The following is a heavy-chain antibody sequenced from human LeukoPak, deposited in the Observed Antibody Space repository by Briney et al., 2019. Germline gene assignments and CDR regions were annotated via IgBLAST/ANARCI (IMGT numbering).Heavy chain of an antibody. CDR3: AKDRVYGSGSRDAFDI. CDR1: GFTFSSYA. CDR2: ISGSGGST. V-gene: IGHV3-23*01. Sequence: PGGSLRLSCAASGFTFSSYAMSWVRQAPGKGLEWVSAISGSGGSTYYADSVKGRFTISRDNSKNTLYLQMNSLRAEDTAVYYCAKDRVYGSGSRDAFDIWGQGTMVTVSS. J-gene: IGHJ3*02. D-gene: IGHD3-10*01.